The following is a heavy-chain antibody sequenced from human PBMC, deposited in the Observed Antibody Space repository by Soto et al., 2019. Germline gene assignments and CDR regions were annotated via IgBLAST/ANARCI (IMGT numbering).Heavy chain of an antibody. Sequence: GGSLRLSCAASGFPLSDYAMHWVRQAPGKGLEWVAVVSHDGRNTHYADSVKGRFTISRDDSKSIAYLQMNSLKTEDTAVYYCTRELYTYGPTNWLDPWGQGTLVTVSS. CDR2: VSHDGRNT. CDR1: GFPLSDYA. CDR3: TRELYTYGPTNWLDP. V-gene: IGHV3-30*03. J-gene: IGHJ5*02. D-gene: IGHD5-18*01.